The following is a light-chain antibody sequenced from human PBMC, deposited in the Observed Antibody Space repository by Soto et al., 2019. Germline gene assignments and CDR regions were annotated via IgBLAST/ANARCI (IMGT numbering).Light chain of an antibody. V-gene: IGKV3-15*01. J-gene: IGKJ1*01. CDR1: QSVSLS. CDR3: QQYYIWPSWT. CDR2: GAS. Sequence: EIVLTQSPATLSVSLGDSATLSCRASQSVSLSLAWYQMRPGQPPRLLIYGASTSATDIPARFSGSGSGTAFTLTISSLQYEDFAVYFCQQYYIWPSWTFGQGTKVELK.